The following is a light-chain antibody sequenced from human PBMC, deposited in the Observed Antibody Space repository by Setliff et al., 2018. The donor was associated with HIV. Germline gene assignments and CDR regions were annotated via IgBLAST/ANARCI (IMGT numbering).Light chain of an antibody. CDR3: CSYAGNFVHVI. V-gene: IGLV2-23*02. CDR2: GVT. J-gene: IGLJ2*01. Sequence: QSVLTQPASVSGSPGQSITISCTGTSSDVGSYDLVSWYQHHPGKVPKVIIYGVTKRPSGVSNRLSGSKSGNTASLTISGLQADDEADYYCCSYAGNFVHVIFGGGTKVTVL. CDR1: SSDVGSYDL.